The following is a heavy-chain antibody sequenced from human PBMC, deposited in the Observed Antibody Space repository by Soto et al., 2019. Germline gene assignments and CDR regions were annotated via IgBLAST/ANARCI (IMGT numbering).Heavy chain of an antibody. D-gene: IGHD2-21*02. CDR1: GLTFSNFR. Sequence: EVQLVESGGGLVQPGGSLRLSCAASGLTFSNFRMHWVRQAPGKGLVWVALISNDGRSTNHADSVKGRFTISRDNAKSTLHLQLNSLRAEDTAVYYCARDTAGLSYWGQGTLVTVSS. J-gene: IGHJ4*02. V-gene: IGHV3-74*01. CDR3: ARDTAGLSY. CDR2: ISNDGRST.